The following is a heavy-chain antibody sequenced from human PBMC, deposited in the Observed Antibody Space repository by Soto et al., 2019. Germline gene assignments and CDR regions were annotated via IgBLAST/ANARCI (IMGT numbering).Heavy chain of an antibody. Sequence: QVHLVQSGAEVKKPGASVKVSCKGSGYIFTTYGITWVRQAPGQGLEWMGWISAHNGNTNYAQKLQGRVTVTRDTSTSTAYMALRNLRSDETAVYSCARGRYGDYWGQGALVTVSS. CDR2: ISAHNGNT. CDR1: GYIFTTYG. D-gene: IGHD1-1*01. CDR3: ARGRYGDY. V-gene: IGHV1-18*01. J-gene: IGHJ4*02.